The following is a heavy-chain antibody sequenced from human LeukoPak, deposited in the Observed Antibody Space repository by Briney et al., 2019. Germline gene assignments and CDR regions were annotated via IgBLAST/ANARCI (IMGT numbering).Heavy chain of an antibody. Sequence: TGGSLRLSCAASGFTFSNAWMSWVRQAPGKGLEWVGRIKSKTDGATTDFAAPVKGIFTISRDDSKNTLYLQMNSLKTDDTAAYYCTTVSSWPFYYMDVWGKGTTVTVSS. V-gene: IGHV3-15*01. J-gene: IGHJ6*03. CDR3: TTVSSWPFYYMDV. CDR1: GFTFSNAW. CDR2: IKSKTDGATT. D-gene: IGHD6-13*01.